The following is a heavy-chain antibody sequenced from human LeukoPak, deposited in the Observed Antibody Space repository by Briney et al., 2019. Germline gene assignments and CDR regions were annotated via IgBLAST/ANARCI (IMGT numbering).Heavy chain of an antibody. V-gene: IGHV1-24*01. CDR3: TTGPGAISDDDY. J-gene: IGHJ4*02. D-gene: IGHD4/OR15-4a*01. Sequence: ASVKVSRKVSGYSLSELSMHWVRQAPGKGLEWMGGFAPEHGQTVYAQKFQGRVTMTVDTSTDTAYMDLSSLTSEDTAMYYCTTGPGAISDDDYWGQGTLVTVSS. CDR1: GYSLSELS. CDR2: FAPEHGQT.